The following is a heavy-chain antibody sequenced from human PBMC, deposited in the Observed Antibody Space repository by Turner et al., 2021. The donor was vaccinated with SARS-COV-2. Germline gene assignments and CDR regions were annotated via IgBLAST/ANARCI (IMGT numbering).Heavy chain of an antibody. J-gene: IGHJ4*02. CDR3: ARDLGGALCDY. CDR1: GFTVSSNY. CDR2: IYSGGST. D-gene: IGHD1-26*01. V-gene: IGHV3-53*04. Sequence: EVQLVASGGGLVQPGGSLRLSCAASGFTVSSNYMSWVRQAPGKGLEWVSVIYSGGSTYYADSVKGRFTISRHNSKNTLYLQMNSLRAEDTAVYYGARDLGGALCDYWGQGTLVTVSS.